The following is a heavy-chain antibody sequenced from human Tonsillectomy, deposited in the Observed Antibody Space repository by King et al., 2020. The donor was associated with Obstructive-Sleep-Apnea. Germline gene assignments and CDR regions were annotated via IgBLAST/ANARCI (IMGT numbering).Heavy chain of an antibody. CDR3: ARAAPDYGDYGHWFDP. CDR2: IYYSGST. D-gene: IGHD4-17*01. Sequence: VQLQESGPGLVKPSETLSLTCAVSGGSISSSFYYWGWIRQPPGKGLEWIGSIYYSGSTYYNPSLKSRVTISVDTSKNQFSLKLSSVTAADTAVYYCARAAPDYGDYGHWFDPWGQGTLVTVSS. V-gene: IGHV4-39*07. CDR1: GGSISSSFYY. J-gene: IGHJ5*02.